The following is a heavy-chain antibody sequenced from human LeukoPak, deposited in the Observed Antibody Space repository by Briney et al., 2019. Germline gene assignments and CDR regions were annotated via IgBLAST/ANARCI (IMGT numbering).Heavy chain of an antibody. CDR1: GGTFSCYA. J-gene: IGHJ6*02. D-gene: IGHD3-3*01. CDR3: ARGQYRYDFWSGYLFRSDYYYGMDV. Sequence: SVKVSCKASGGTFSCYAISWVRQAPGQGLEWMGGIIPIFGTANYAQKFQGRVTITADESTSTAYMELSSLRSEDTAVYYCARGQYRYDFWSGYLFRSDYYYGMDVWGQGTTVTVSS. CDR2: IIPIFGTA. V-gene: IGHV1-69*13.